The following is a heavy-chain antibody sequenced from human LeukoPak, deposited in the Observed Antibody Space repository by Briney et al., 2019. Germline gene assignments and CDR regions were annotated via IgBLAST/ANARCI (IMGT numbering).Heavy chain of an antibody. CDR1: GFTFSRNA. D-gene: IGHD3-9*01. CDR2: ISGDGRSP. V-gene: IGHV3-21*03. Sequence: GGSLRLSCVASGFTFSRNALSWVRQTPGKGLECVSAISGDGRSPYYADSVKGRFTISRDNAESSVYLQMNSLRVDDTGLYYCTRDIDDVLTGDDAFDVWGQGTVVTVSS. CDR3: TRDIDDVLTGDDAFDV. J-gene: IGHJ3*01.